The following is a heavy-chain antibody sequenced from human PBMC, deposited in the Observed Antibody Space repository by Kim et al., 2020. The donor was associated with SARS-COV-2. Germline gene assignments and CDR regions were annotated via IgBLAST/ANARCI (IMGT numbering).Heavy chain of an antibody. CDR3: ASPIATDAFDI. Sequence: GGSLRLSCAASGFTFSDYYMSWIRQAPGKGLEWVSYISSSGSTIYYADSVKGRFTISRDNAKNSLYLQMNSLRAEDTAVYYCASPIATDAFDIWGQGTMVTVSS. CDR2: ISSSGSTI. D-gene: IGHD2-21*01. J-gene: IGHJ3*02. V-gene: IGHV3-11*01. CDR1: GFTFSDYY.